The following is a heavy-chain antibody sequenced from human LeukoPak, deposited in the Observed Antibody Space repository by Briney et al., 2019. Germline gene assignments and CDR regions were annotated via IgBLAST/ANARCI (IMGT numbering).Heavy chain of an antibody. CDR1: GFTFSSYA. D-gene: IGHD2-2*01. V-gene: IGHV3-23*01. CDR3: AKGSIKEYQLLTYYYYYMDV. CDR2: ISGSGGST. Sequence: PGGSLRLSCAASGFTFSSYAMSWVRQAPWKGLEWVSAISGSGGSTYYADSVKGRFTISRDNSKNTLYLQMNSLRAEDTAVYYCAKGSIKEYQLLTYYYYYMDVWGKGTTVTVSS. J-gene: IGHJ6*03.